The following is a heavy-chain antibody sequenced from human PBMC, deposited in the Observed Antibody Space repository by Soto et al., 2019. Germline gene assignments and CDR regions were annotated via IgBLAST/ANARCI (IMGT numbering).Heavy chain of an antibody. D-gene: IGHD3-22*01. CDR1: GYTFTSYD. V-gene: IGHV1-8*01. CDR2: MNPNSGNT. Sequence: ASVKVSCKASGYTFTSYDINWVRQATGQGLEWMGWMNPNSGNTGYAQKFQGRVTMTRNTSISTAYMELSSLRSEDTAVYYCARGPSRYDSSGYFRDDAFDIWGPRDNGHRLL. J-gene: IGHJ3*02. CDR3: ARGPSRYDSSGYFRDDAFDI.